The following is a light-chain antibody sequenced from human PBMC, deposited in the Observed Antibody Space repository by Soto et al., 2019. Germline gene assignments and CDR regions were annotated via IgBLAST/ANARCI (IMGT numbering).Light chain of an antibody. Sequence: EIVLTQSPGTLSLSPGERATLSCRASQSVSSSYLAWYQQKPGQAPRLLIYGASSRATGIPDRFSGSGSGTGFTLTISRLEPDDFAVYYCQQYGSSPLYTFGQGTKLENK. CDR2: GAS. J-gene: IGKJ2*01. V-gene: IGKV3-20*01. CDR1: QSVSSSY. CDR3: QQYGSSPLYT.